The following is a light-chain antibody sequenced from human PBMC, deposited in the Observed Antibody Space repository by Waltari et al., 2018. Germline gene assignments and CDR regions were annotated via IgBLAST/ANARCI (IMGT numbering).Light chain of an antibody. CDR3: QQHYISQT. V-gene: IGKV4-1*01. CDR2: WAS. CDR1: QSVLYNSNNKNY. J-gene: IGKJ1*01. Sequence: DIVMTQSPNSLAVSLGERATIHCKSSQSVLYNSNNKNYLAWYQQKPGQPPKLLIYWASTRESGVPDRFSGSGSGTDFTLSISSLQAEDVAVYYCQQHYISQTFGQGTRVEIK.